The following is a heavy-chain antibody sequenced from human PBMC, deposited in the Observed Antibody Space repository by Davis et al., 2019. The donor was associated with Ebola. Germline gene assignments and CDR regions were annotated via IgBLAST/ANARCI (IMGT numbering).Heavy chain of an antibody. D-gene: IGHD5-12*01. CDR2: ISNDGGDK. V-gene: IGHV3-30*03. CDR1: GFTFSNYG. J-gene: IGHJ4*02. Sequence: GESLKISCAASGFTFSNYGMHWVRQAPGKGLEWVAVISNDGGDKYHADSVKGRFTIFRDNSKNTLYLQMNSLRAEDTAVYYCARGDGGYGWYFDYWGQGTLVTVSS. CDR3: ARGDGGYGWYFDY.